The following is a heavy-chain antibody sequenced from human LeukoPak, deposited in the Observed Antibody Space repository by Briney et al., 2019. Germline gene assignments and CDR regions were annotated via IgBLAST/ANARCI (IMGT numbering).Heavy chain of an antibody. Sequence: GGSLRLSCAASGFTFSSYNMNWVRQAPGKGLEWVSGISGSGANTYYADSVKGRFTISRDNSKNTLYLQMNSLRAEDTAVYYCLGYCSRTSCYDAFDIWGQGTMVTVSS. J-gene: IGHJ3*02. D-gene: IGHD2-2*01. CDR1: GFTFSSYN. CDR2: ISGSGANT. V-gene: IGHV3-23*01. CDR3: LGYCSRTSCYDAFDI.